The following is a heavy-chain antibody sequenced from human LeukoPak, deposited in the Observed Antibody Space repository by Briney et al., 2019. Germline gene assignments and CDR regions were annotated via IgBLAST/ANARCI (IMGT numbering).Heavy chain of an antibody. CDR2: INPNSGGT. CDR1: GYTFTGYY. J-gene: IGHJ6*02. V-gene: IGHV1-2*02. D-gene: IGHD6-13*01. CDR3: AREGGLAAAGTRYYYYGMDV. Sequence: ASVTVSCKASGYTFTGYYMHWVRQAPGQGREWMGWINPNSGGTNYAQEFQGRVTMTRDTSISTAYMELSRLRSDDTAVYYCAREGGLAAAGTRYYYYGMDVWGQGTTVTVSS.